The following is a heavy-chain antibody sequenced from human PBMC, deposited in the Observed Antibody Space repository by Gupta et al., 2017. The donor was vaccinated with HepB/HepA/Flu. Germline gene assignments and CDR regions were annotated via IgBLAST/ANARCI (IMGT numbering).Heavy chain of an antibody. J-gene: IGHJ5*02. D-gene: IGHD3-16*01. CDR1: GDPISSYY. CDR3: ARAVGVLDPRYNWFDP. Sequence: QVQLQQSGSGLVKPSETLSLTCTASGDPISSYYWSWIRQPPGKGLEWIVYIYYSGSTNYNRYRKSRVTISVDTSKNQFSLKLSSVTAADTAVYYCARAVGVLDPRYNWFDPWGQGTLVTVSS. CDR2: IYYSGST. V-gene: IGHV4-59*01.